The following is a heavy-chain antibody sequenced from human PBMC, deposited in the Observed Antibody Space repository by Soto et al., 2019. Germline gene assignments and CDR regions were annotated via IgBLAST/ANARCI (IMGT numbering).Heavy chain of an antibody. D-gene: IGHD3-10*02. Sequence: QITLKESGPTLVKPTQTLTLTCTFSGFSLSTSGVGVGWIRQPPGKALEWLGFIYWDEDKRYSPSLKSRLTITKDTSKSQVVLTMTNMDPVDTATYYCAHVFTSLAPFDSWGQGTLVTGSA. J-gene: IGHJ4*02. CDR1: GFSLSTSGVG. V-gene: IGHV2-5*02. CDR3: AHVFTSLAPFDS. CDR2: IYWDEDK.